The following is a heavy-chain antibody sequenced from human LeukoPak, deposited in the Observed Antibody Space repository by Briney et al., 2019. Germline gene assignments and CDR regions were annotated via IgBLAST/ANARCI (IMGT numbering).Heavy chain of an antibody. CDR1: GLTFSSYG. V-gene: IGHV3-30*18. D-gene: IGHD5-12*01. CDR2: ISYDGSNK. J-gene: IGHJ4*02. CDR3: AKGYSGYEWFFDY. Sequence: GGFLRLSCAASGLTFSSYGMHWVRQAPGKGLEWVAVISYDGSNKYYADSVKGRFIISRDNSKNTLYLQMNSLRVEDTAVYYCAKGYSGYEWFFDYWGQGTLVTGSS.